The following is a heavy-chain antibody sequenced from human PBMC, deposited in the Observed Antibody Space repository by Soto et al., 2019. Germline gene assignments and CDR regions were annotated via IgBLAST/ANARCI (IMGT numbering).Heavy chain of an antibody. CDR2: INHSGST. D-gene: IGHD6-19*01. CDR3: ACVRSSGWHLRLTFILDY. V-gene: IGHV4-34*01. Sequence: LSLTCAVYGGSVSGYYWSCIRQPPGKGLEGIGEINHSGSTNYTPSLTSRVTVSVDTSKNQFSLKLSSVTAADTAVYYCACVRSSGWHLRLTFILDYWGQGTLVTVSS. CDR1: GGSVSGYY. J-gene: IGHJ4*02.